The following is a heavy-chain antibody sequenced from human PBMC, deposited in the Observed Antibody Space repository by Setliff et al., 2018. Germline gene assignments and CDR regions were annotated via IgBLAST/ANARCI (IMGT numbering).Heavy chain of an antibody. J-gene: IGHJ4*02. CDR3: ARRGSGSYYAGADFLSFDF. Sequence: PSETLSLTCGVSGFSISSGYYWGWIRQPPGKGLEWIGDVYRSGNTRFNPSLQSRLTLSVDMSANQFSLTLKSVTAADTAVYFCARRGSGSYYAGADFLSFDFWGQGAPVTVSS. V-gene: IGHV4-38-2*01. D-gene: IGHD3-10*01. CDR1: GFSISSGYY. CDR2: VYRSGNT.